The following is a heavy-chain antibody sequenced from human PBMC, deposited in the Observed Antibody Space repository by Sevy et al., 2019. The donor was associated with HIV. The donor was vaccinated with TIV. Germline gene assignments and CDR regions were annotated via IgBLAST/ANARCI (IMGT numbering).Heavy chain of an antibody. CDR3: AKGGHDFWSGYPYYFDY. D-gene: IGHD3-3*01. Sequence: GESLKISCAASGFTFSDYYMSWIRQAPGKGLEWISYISSSGSAIYYADSVKGRFTISRDNAKNSLYLQMNSLRAEDTAVYYCAKGGHDFWSGYPYYFDYWGQGTLVTVSS. CDR1: GFTFSDYY. J-gene: IGHJ4*02. V-gene: IGHV3-11*04. CDR2: ISSSGSAI.